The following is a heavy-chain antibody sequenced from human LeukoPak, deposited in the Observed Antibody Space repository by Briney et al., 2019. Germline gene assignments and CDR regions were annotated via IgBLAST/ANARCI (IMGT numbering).Heavy chain of an antibody. Sequence: SGTLSLTCAASGGSISSSNWWSWVRQPPGKGLEWIGEIYHSGSTNYNPSLKSRVTISADKSKNQFSLKLSSVTAADTAVYYCASIAAAGSRPIDYWGQGTLVTVSS. CDR2: IYHSGST. CDR3: ASIAAAGSRPIDY. D-gene: IGHD6-13*01. V-gene: IGHV4-4*02. J-gene: IGHJ4*02. CDR1: GGSISSSNW.